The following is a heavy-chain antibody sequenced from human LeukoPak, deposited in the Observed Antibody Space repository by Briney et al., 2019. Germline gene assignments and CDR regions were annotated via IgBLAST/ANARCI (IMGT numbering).Heavy chain of an antibody. Sequence: ASVKVSCKASGYTLTGYYMHWVRQAPGQGLEWMGWINPNSGGTNYAQKFQGRVTMTRDTSISTAYMELSRLRSDDTAVYYCARPQTYYYDSSGYHAFDIWGQGTMVTVSS. CDR3: ARPQTYYYDSSGYHAFDI. D-gene: IGHD3-22*01. V-gene: IGHV1-2*02. J-gene: IGHJ3*02. CDR2: INPNSGGT. CDR1: GYTLTGYY.